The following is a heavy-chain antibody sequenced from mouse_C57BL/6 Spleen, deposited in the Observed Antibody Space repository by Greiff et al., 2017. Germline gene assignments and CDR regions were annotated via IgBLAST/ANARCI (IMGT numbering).Heavy chain of an antibody. D-gene: IGHD1-1*01. CDR1: GYAFSSYW. V-gene: IGHV1-80*01. CDR2: IYPGDGDT. Sequence: VQLQQSGAELVKPGASVKISCKASGYAFSSYWMNWVKQRPGKGLEWIGQIYPGDGDTNYNGKFKGKATLTADKSSSTAYMQLSSLTSEDSAVYFCARDYGSYWYFDVWGTGTTVTVSS. J-gene: IGHJ1*03. CDR3: ARDYGSYWYFDV.